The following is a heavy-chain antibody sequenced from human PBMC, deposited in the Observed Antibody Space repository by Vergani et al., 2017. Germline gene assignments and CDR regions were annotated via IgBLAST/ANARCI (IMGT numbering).Heavy chain of an antibody. D-gene: IGHD3-10*01. J-gene: IGHJ4*02. CDR1: GGSISSSSYY. CDR2: IYYSGST. Sequence: QLQLQESGPGLVKPSETLYLTCTVSGGSISSSSYYWGWIRQPPGKGLEWIGSIYYSGSTYYNPSLKSRVTISVDTSKNQFSLKLSSVTAADTAVYYCARRWFGVSIFDYWGQGTLVTVSS. V-gene: IGHV4-39*01. CDR3: ARRWFGVSIFDY.